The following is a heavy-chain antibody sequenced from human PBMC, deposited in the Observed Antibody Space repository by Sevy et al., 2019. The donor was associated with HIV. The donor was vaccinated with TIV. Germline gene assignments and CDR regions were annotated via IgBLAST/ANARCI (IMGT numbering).Heavy chain of an antibody. D-gene: IGHD3-10*01. CDR1: GFSFSEYG. CDR3: ARDRGEILSSAFNY. V-gene: IGHV3-30*04. J-gene: IGHJ4*02. Sequence: GGSLRLSCAASGFSFSEYGMHWVRQAPGKGLEWVAVISHDGRNNKYNPDSVKGRFTISRDNSKNTLYLQMNSLRAEDTAIYYCARDRGEILSSAFNYWGQGTLVTVSS. CDR2: ISHDGRNNK.